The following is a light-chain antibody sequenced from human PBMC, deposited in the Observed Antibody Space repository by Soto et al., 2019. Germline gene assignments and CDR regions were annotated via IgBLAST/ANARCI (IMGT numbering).Light chain of an antibody. Sequence: EIVMTQSPATLSVSPGERATLSCRASQSVSNNLAWYQQKPGQAPRLLIYFASTRATGIPARFSGSGSGTEFPPTISRLQSEDFAVYYCQQYNNSPLTFGGGTKVEIK. V-gene: IGKV3-15*01. CDR2: FAS. CDR3: QQYNNSPLT. CDR1: QSVSNN. J-gene: IGKJ4*01.